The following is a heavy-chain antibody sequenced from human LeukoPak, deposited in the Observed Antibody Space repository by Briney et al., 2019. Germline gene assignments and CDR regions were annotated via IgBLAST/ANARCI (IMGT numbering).Heavy chain of an antibody. D-gene: IGHD6-13*01. CDR2: IYNSGST. Sequence: SETLSLTCTVSGGSISSYYWSWIRQPPGKGLEWIGYIYNSGSTNYNPSLKSRVTISVDTSKNQFSLKLSSVTAADTAVYYCASGSSSWSFDYWGQGTLVTVSS. CDR3: ASGSSSWSFDY. J-gene: IGHJ4*02. CDR1: GGSISSYY. V-gene: IGHV4-59*01.